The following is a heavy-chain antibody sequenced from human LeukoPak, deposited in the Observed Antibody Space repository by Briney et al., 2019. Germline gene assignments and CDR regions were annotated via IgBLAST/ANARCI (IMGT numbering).Heavy chain of an antibody. Sequence: SETLSLTCTVSGGSISSYYWSWIRQPAGKGLEWIGRIYTSGSTNYNPSLKSRVTMSVDTSKNQFSLKLSSVTAADTAVYYCAREYSSSWYGGYWFAPWGQGTLVTVSS. V-gene: IGHV4-4*07. CDR2: IYTSGST. CDR1: GGSISSYY. CDR3: AREYSSSWYGGYWFAP. J-gene: IGHJ5*02. D-gene: IGHD6-13*01.